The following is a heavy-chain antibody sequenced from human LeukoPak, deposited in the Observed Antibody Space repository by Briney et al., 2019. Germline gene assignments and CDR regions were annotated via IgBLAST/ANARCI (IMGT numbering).Heavy chain of an antibody. V-gene: IGHV4-39*01. CDR1: GGSISSSSYY. Sequence: SETLSLTCTVSGGSISSSSYYWGWIRQPPGKGLEWIGSIYYSGSTNYNPSLKSRVTISVDTSKNQFSLKLSSVTAADTAVYYCARHAYYDILTGYYKPYYFDYWGQGTLVTVSS. J-gene: IGHJ4*02. CDR2: IYYSGST. CDR3: ARHAYYDILTGYYKPYYFDY. D-gene: IGHD3-9*01.